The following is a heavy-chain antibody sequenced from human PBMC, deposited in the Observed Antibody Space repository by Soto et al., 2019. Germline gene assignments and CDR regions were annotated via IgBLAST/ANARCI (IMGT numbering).Heavy chain of an antibody. D-gene: IGHD6-13*01. CDR3: ARDGSSSWYYFDY. CDR1: GFTFSDYY. V-gene: IGHV3-11*06. Sequence: GGSLRLSCAASGFTFSDYYMSWIRQAPGKGLEWVSYISSSSSYTNYADSVKGRFTISRDNAKNSLYLQMNSLRAEDTAVYYCARDGSSSWYYFDYWGQGTLVTVSS. CDR2: ISSSSSYT. J-gene: IGHJ4*02.